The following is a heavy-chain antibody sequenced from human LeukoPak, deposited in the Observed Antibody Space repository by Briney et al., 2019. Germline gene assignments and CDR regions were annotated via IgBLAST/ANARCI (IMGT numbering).Heavy chain of an antibody. V-gene: IGHV1-2*02. Sequence: GASVKVSCKASGYTFTGYYMHWVRQAPGQGLEWMGWINPNSGGTNYAQKFQGRVTMTRDTSISTAYMELSRLGSGDTAVYYCARGPSKGMVRGVSLDYWGQGTLVTVSS. CDR1: GYTFTGYY. D-gene: IGHD3-10*01. CDR2: INPNSGGT. CDR3: ARGPSKGMVRGVSLDY. J-gene: IGHJ4*02.